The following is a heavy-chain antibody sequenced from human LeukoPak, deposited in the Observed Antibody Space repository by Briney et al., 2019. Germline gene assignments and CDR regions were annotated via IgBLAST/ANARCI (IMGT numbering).Heavy chain of an antibody. CDR1: GFTFSSYS. J-gene: IGHJ3*02. CDR2: ISGSGGST. D-gene: IGHD4-17*01. CDR3: ARDPNGDYIGTFDM. Sequence: GGSLRLSCAASGFTFSSYSMNWVRQAPGKGLEWASSISGSGGSTQYADSVQGRFAISRDNSKNTLYLQMNSLRAEDTAVYFCARDPNGDYIGTFDMWGRGTMVSVSS. V-gene: IGHV3-23*01.